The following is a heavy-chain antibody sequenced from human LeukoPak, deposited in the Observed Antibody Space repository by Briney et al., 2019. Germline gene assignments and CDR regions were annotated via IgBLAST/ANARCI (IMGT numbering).Heavy chain of an antibody. D-gene: IGHD5-24*01. CDR3: AKDGDGYNSRAFDI. V-gene: IGHV3-23*01. J-gene: IGHJ3*02. Sequence: PGGSLRLSCAASGFSFSSSPMSWVRQAPGKGLEWVSAISGSGGSTYYADSVKGRFTISRDNSKNTLYLQMNSLRAEDTAVYYCAKDGDGYNSRAFDIWGQGTMVTVSS. CDR2: ISGSGGST. CDR1: GFSFSSSP.